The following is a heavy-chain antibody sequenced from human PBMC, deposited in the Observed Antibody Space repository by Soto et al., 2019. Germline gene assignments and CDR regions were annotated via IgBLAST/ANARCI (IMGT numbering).Heavy chain of an antibody. D-gene: IGHD6-19*01. Sequence: EVQLVESGGGLVQPGGSLRLSCAASGFTFSSYEMNWVRQAPGKGLEWVSYISSSGSTIYYADSVKCRFTISRDNAKNSMYLQMNSLRAEDTAVYYCARPPIAVAGNYYYYGMDVWGQGTTVTVSS. CDR1: GFTFSSYE. V-gene: IGHV3-48*03. J-gene: IGHJ6*02. CDR3: ARPPIAVAGNYYYYGMDV. CDR2: ISSSGSTI.